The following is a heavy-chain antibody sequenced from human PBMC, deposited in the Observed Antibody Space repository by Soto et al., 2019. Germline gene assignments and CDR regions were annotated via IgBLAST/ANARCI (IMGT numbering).Heavy chain of an antibody. V-gene: IGHV3-21*01. CDR3: ARDILSGGAYPDS. D-gene: IGHD3-10*01. J-gene: IGHJ5*01. CDR2: ISSGSSYI. Sequence: GESLKISCAASGFTFSSYTMNWVRQAPGKGLELISSISSGSSYIYYAGSVKGRFTISRDNAKNSLFLQMNSLRADDTAVYYCARDILSGGAYPDSWGQGTKVTVSS. CDR1: GFTFSSYT.